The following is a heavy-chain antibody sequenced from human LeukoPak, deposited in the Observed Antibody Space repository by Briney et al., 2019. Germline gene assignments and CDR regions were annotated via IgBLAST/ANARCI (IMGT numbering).Heavy chain of an antibody. CDR2: ISSSSTYI. V-gene: IGHV3-21*01. J-gene: IGHJ6*04. CDR3: AELGITMIGGV. CDR1: GFTFSSYS. D-gene: IGHD3-10*02. Sequence: GGSLRLSCAASGFTFSSYSLNWVRQAPGKGLEWVSCISSSSTYIYYADSVKGRFTISRDNAKNSLYLQMNSLRAEDTAVYYCAELGITMIGGVWGKGTTVTISS.